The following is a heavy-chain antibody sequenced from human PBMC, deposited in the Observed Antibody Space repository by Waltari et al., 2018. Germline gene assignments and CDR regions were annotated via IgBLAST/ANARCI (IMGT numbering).Heavy chain of an antibody. V-gene: IGHV4-38-2*01. CDR3: ARRYSAKGICFDY. CDR2: IYHSGAT. CDR1: GYSISSGYY. Sequence: QVQLQESGPGLVKPSETLSLTCAVSGYSISSGYYWGWIRQPPGKGLEWIGSIYHSGATYYNPTLKSRVTISVDTSKNQFSLKLGSVTAADTAVYYCARRYSAKGICFDYWGQGTLVTVSS. D-gene: IGHD2-15*01. J-gene: IGHJ4*02.